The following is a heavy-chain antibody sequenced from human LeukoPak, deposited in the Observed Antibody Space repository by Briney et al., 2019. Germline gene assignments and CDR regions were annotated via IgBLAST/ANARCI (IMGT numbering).Heavy chain of an antibody. CDR1: GYTFTGYY. CDR3: ARDLPVVGDYVWGSYRYTDEYYYYYYMDV. J-gene: IGHJ6*03. CDR2: INPNSGGT. V-gene: IGHV1-2*02. Sequence: ASVKVSCKASGYTFTGYYMRWVRQAPGQGLEWMGWINPNSGGTNYAQKFQGRVTMTRDTSISTAYMELRSLRSDDTAVYYCARDLPVVGDYVWGSYRYTDEYYYYYYMDVWGKGTTVTVSS. D-gene: IGHD3-16*02.